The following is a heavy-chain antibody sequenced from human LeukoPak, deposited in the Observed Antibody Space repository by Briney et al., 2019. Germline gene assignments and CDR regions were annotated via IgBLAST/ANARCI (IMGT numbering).Heavy chain of an antibody. CDR3: ARGLRITMVRGVSFPDY. J-gene: IGHJ4*02. Sequence: SETLSLTCAVYGGSFSGYYWSWIRQPPGKGLEWIGEINHSGSTNYNPSLKSRVTISVDTSKNQFSLKLSSVTAADTAVCYCARGLRITMVRGVSFPDYWGQGTLVTVSS. CDR1: GGSFSGYY. V-gene: IGHV4-34*01. CDR2: INHSGST. D-gene: IGHD3-10*01.